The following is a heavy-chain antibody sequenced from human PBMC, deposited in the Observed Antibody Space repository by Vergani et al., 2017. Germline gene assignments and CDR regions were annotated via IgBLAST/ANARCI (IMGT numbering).Heavy chain of an antibody. CDR1: GGSFSGYY. CDR3: ASSGWDVDY. CDR2: INHSGST. Sequence: QVQLLQWGAGLLKPSETLSLTCAVYGGSFSGYYWSWIRQPPGNGLEWIGEINHSGSTNYNPSLKSRVTISVDTSKNQFSLKLSYVTAADTAVYYCASSGWDVDYWGQGTLVTVSS. J-gene: IGHJ4*02. D-gene: IGHD6-19*01. V-gene: IGHV4-34*01.